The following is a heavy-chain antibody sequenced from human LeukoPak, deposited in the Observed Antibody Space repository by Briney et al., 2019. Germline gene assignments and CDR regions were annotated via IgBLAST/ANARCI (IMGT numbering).Heavy chain of an antibody. CDR2: IWYDGSNK. V-gene: IGHV3-33*01. J-gene: IGHJ4*02. D-gene: IGHD3-22*01. CDR1: GFTFSSYG. Sequence: GGSLRLSCAASGFTFSSYGMHWVRQAPGKGLEWVAVIWYDGSNKYYADSVKGRFTISRDNSKNTLYLQMNSLRAVDTAVYYCARGEYYYDSSGYYFDYWGQGTLVTVSS. CDR3: ARGEYYYDSSGYYFDY.